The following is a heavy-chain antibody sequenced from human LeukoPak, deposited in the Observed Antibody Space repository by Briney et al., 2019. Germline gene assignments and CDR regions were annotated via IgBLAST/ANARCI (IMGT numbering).Heavy chain of an antibody. D-gene: IGHD3-3*01. CDR1: GYTFTACY. CDR3: ARDPLDKRITIFGVVIFGPLDY. CDR2: MNPNSGGT. V-gene: IGHV1-2*02. Sequence: ASVKVSCKTSGYTFTACYIHWLRQAPGQGLEWMGWMNPNSGGTKYAQTFQGRVTLTRDTSISTAYLELSSLTSDDTAVYFCARDPLDKRITIFGVVIFGPLDYWGQGTLVTVSS. J-gene: IGHJ4*02.